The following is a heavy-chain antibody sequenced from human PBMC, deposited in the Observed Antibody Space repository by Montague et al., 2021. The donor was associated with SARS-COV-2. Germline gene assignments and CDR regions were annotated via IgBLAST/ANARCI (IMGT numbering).Heavy chain of an antibody. V-gene: IGHV2-70*11. J-gene: IGHJ6*02. Sequence: PALVKPTQTLTLTCTFSGFSLSTSGMCVSWIRQPPGKALEWLARIDWDDDKYYSTSLKTRPTISKDTSKNQVVLTMTNMDPVDTATYYCARTFYDILTGTLGGMDVWGQGTTVTVSS. CDR2: IDWDDDK. D-gene: IGHD3-9*01. CDR1: GFSLSTSGMC. CDR3: ARTFYDILTGTLGGMDV.